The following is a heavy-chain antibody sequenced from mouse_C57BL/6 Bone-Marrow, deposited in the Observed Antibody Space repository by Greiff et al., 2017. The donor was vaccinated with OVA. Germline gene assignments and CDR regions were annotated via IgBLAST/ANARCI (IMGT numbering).Heavy chain of an antibody. Sequence: EVKLVESGGGLVQPGGSLKLSCAASGFTFSDYGMAWVRQAPRKGPEWVAFISNLAYSIYYADTVTGRFTISRENAKNTLYLEMSSLRSEDTAMYYCARPIYYDYGWYFDVWGTGTTVTVSS. CDR2: ISNLAYSI. V-gene: IGHV5-15*04. CDR1: GFTFSDYG. CDR3: ARPIYYDYGWYFDV. J-gene: IGHJ1*03. D-gene: IGHD2-4*01.